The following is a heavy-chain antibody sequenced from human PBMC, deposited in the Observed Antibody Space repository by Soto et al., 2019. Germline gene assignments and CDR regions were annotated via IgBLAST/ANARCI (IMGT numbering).Heavy chain of an antibody. V-gene: IGHV4-30-2*01. CDR1: GGSISSGGYS. Sequence: QLQLQESGSGLVKPSQTLSLTCAVSGGSISSGGYSWSWIRQPPGKVLEWIGYMYHSGSTYYNPSTKSRVPISIVGSKTLFPMKLVSVPAADTAVYSCARGPDYGGQGILVSVS. CDR2: MYHSGST. J-gene: IGHJ4*02. CDR3: ARGPDY.